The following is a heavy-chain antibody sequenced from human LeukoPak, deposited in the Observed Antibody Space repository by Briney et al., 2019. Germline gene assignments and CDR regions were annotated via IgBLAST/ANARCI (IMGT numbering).Heavy chain of an antibody. CDR3: AKDGVEQWLAYYFDY. CDR2: ISYDGNNK. J-gene: IGHJ4*02. D-gene: IGHD6-19*01. CDR1: GFTFSNYA. Sequence: GGSLRLSCAASGFTFSNYAMHWVRQAPGKGLEWVAAISYDGNNKHYADSVKGRLTISRDNSKNTLYVQMNSLRAEDTAVYYCAKDGVEQWLAYYFDYWGQGTLVTVSS. V-gene: IGHV3-30*04.